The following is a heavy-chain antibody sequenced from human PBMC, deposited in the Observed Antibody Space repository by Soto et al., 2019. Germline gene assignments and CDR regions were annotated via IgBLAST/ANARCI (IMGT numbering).Heavy chain of an antibody. Sequence: QLQLQESGPGLVKPSETLSLTCTVSGGSISSSSYYWGWIRQPPGKGLEWIGSIYYSGSTYYNPSLKSRVTISVDTSKNQFSLKLSSVTAADTAVYYCARQGLYYDFWSGYYWGQGTLVTVSS. V-gene: IGHV4-39*01. CDR2: IYYSGST. D-gene: IGHD3-3*01. CDR1: GGSISSSSYY. CDR3: ARQGLYYDFWSGYY. J-gene: IGHJ4*02.